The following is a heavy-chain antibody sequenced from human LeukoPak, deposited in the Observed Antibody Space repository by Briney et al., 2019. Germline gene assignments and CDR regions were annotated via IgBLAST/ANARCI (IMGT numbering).Heavy chain of an antibody. J-gene: IGHJ4*02. V-gene: IGHV3-20*04. CDR3: ARGGGSCSNP. D-gene: IGHD2-15*01. Sequence: PGGSLRLSCAASGLTFDDYGMSWVRQAPGKGLEWVSCINWNGGSTGYADSVKCRFTISRDNAKNSLYLQMNSLRVEDTALYYCARGGGSCSNPGGQGTLVTVSS. CDR2: INWNGGST. CDR1: GLTFDDYG.